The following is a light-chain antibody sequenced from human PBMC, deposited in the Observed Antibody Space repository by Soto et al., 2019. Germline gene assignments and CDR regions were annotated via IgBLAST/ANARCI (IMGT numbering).Light chain of an antibody. V-gene: IGKV3-11*01. CDR2: DTS. J-gene: IGKJ5*01. CDR3: QHRMNWPLT. CDR1: QSISGY. Sequence: EVGVTQSPATVSLSPGERATLSCRASQSISGYLAWYQKKPGQAPRLLIYDTSNRVTGIPARFSGSGSGTDFTLTIGSLEPEDFAVYYCQHRMNWPLTFGQGTRLEI.